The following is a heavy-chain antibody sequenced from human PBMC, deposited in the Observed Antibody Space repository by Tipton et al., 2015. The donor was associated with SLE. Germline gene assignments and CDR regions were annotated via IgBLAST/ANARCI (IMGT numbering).Heavy chain of an antibody. CDR1: GFTFSTYW. CDR2: IYIDGSSA. V-gene: IGHV3-74*01. J-gene: IGHJ4*02. CDR3: VRENMTFDY. D-gene: IGHD2/OR15-2a*01. Sequence: SLRLSCAASGFTFSTYWMHWVRQAPGKGLVWVSRIYIDGSSANYADSVKGRFTISRDNAKDTLYLQMNSLRAEDTAVYFCVRENMTFDYWGQGTLVSVSS.